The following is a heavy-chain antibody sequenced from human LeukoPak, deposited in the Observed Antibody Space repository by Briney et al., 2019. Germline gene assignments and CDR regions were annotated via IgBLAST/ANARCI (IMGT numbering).Heavy chain of an antibody. J-gene: IGHJ4*02. V-gene: IGHV2-70*04. CDR2: IDWDDDK. Sequence: SGPTLVNPTQTLTLTCTFSGFSLSTSGMRVSWIRQPPGKALECLARIDWDDDKFYSTSLKTRLTISKDTSKNQVVLTMTNMDPVDTATYYCARTPYCGGDCYVDYWGQGTLVTVSS. CDR3: ARTPYCGGDCYVDY. D-gene: IGHD2-21*02. CDR1: GFSLSTSGMR.